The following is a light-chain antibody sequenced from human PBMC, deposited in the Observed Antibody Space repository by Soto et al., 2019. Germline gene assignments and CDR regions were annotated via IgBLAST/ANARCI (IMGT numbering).Light chain of an antibody. V-gene: IGKV3-20*01. CDR2: PAS. Sequence: EIVLTQSPGTLSLSPGERAALSCRASQTVSSNYLAWYQQKPGQAPRLLIYPASSRATGIPDRFSGSGSGTDFTLTISRLEPEDLVVYYCQQYNNTPWTFGRGTKVEIK. CDR3: QQYNNTPWT. J-gene: IGKJ1*01. CDR1: QTVSSNY.